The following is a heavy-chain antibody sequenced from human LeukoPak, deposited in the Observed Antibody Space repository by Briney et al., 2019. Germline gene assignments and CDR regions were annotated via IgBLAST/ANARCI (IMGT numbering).Heavy chain of an antibody. CDR3: AKETSSSFDY. V-gene: IGHV3-23*01. Sequence: RGSLRLSCAASGFTFSSYAMNWVRQAPGKGLEWVSGMSNSGGSTYYADSVKGRFTISRDNSKNTLYLQMNSLRAEDTAVYYCAKETSSSFDYWGQGTLVTVSS. CDR1: GFTFSSYA. D-gene: IGHD6-6*01. J-gene: IGHJ4*02. CDR2: MSNSGGST.